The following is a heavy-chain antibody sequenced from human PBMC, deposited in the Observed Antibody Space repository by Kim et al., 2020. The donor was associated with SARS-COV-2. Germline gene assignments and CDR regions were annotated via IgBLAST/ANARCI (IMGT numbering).Heavy chain of an antibody. CDR3: ARMTIVGATRHFDY. Sequence: NPSLKSRVTISVDTSKNQFSLKLSSVTAADTAVYYCARMTIVGATRHFDYWGQGTLVTVSS. J-gene: IGHJ4*02. V-gene: IGHV4-4*09. D-gene: IGHD1-26*01.